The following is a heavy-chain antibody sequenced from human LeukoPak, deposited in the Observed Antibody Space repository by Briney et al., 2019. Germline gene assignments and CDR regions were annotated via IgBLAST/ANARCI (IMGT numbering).Heavy chain of an antibody. CDR3: ARPYSGTYWGYYYMDV. J-gene: IGHJ6*03. CDR1: GFTVSGNY. D-gene: IGHD1-26*01. Sequence: QPGGSLRLSCTVSGFTVSGNYMSWVRQATGKGLEWVSVIYGGGSTYYADSVKGRFTIYRDNSKNTLYLQMNSLRPEDTAVYYCARPYSGTYWGYYYMDVWGKGTTVTVSS. V-gene: IGHV3-66*02. CDR2: IYGGGST.